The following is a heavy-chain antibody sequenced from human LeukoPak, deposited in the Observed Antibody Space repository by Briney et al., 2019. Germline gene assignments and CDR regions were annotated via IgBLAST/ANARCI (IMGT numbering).Heavy chain of an antibody. CDR2: IKSKTDGGTT. D-gene: IGHD4-17*01. J-gene: IGHJ4*02. CDR1: GFTFSNAW. V-gene: IGHV3-15*01. Sequence: GGSLRLSCAASGFTFSNAWMSWVRQAPGKGLEWVGRIKSKTDGGTTDYAAPVKGRFTISRDDSKNTLYLQMNSLKTEDTAVYYCARDESQYGDYVFYWGQGTLVTVSS. CDR3: ARDESQYGDYVFY.